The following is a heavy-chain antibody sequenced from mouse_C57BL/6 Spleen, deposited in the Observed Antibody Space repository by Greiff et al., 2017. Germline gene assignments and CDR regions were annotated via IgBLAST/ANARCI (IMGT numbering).Heavy chain of an antibody. CDR2: IDPETGGT. Sequence: QVQLQQSGAELVRPGASVTLSCKASGYTFTDYEMHWVKQTPVHGLEWIGAIDPETGGTAYNQKFKGKAILTADKSSSTAYMELRSLTSEDSAVYYCTRSYYGSSYAVYGGQGILVTVSA. V-gene: IGHV1-15*01. CDR1: GYTFTDYE. D-gene: IGHD1-1*01. CDR3: TRSYYGSSYAVY. J-gene: IGHJ3*01.